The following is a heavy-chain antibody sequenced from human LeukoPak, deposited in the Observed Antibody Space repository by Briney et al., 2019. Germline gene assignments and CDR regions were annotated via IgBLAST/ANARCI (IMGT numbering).Heavy chain of an antibody. CDR3: ARDLRASYYDSSGYLDY. V-gene: IGHV3-48*03. J-gene: IGHJ4*02. CDR2: ISSSGSTI. D-gene: IGHD3-22*01. CDR1: GFTFGSYG. Sequence: PGGSLRLSCAASGFTFGSYGMNWVRQAPGKGLEWVSYISSSGSTIYYADAVKSRFTISRDNDKNSLYLQINSLRAEDTAVYYCARDLRASYYDSSGYLDYWGQGTLVTVSS.